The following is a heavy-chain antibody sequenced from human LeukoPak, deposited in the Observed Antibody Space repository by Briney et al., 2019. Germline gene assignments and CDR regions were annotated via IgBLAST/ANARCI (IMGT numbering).Heavy chain of an antibody. CDR1: GFTFSSFD. CDR3: AKGSDRRNGRWTVDY. J-gene: IGHJ4*02. CDR2: ISYGGSNK. D-gene: IGHD5-24*01. Sequence: PGGSLRLSCAASGFTFSSFDMSWVRQAPGKGLEWVAVISYGGSNKYYADSVKGRFTISRDNSKNTLYLQMNSLRAEDTAVYYCAKGSDRRNGRWTVDYWGQGTLVTVSS. V-gene: IGHV3-30*18.